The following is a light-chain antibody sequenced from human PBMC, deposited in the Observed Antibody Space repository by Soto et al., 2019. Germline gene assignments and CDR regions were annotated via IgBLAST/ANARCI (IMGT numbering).Light chain of an antibody. CDR1: QSVSSSY. Sequence: EIVLTQSPGTLSLSPGERATLSCRASQSVSSSYLAWYQQKPGQAPRLLIYDASRRATGIPDRFSGSGSGTDFTLTISRLEPEDFAVYYCQQYGSSPVLLTFGPGTKVDIK. J-gene: IGKJ3*01. CDR2: DAS. V-gene: IGKV3-20*01. CDR3: QQYGSSPVLLT.